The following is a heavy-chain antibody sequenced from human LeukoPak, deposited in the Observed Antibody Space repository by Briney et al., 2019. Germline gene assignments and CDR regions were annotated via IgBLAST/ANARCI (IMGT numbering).Heavy chain of an antibody. V-gene: IGHV4-39*01. CDR1: GGSISSSSYY. Sequence: SETLSLTCTVSGGSISSSSYYWGWIRQPPGKGLEWIGSIYYSGSTYYNPSLKSRVTISVDTSKNQFSLKLSSVTAADTAVYYCARNQVKWELPYYFDYWGQGTLVTVSS. J-gene: IGHJ4*02. CDR3: ARNQVKWELPYYFDY. D-gene: IGHD1-26*01. CDR2: IYYSGST.